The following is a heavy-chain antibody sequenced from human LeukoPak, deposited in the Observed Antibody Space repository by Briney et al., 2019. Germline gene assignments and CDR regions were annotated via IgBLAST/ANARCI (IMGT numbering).Heavy chain of an antibody. D-gene: IGHD3-10*01. J-gene: IGHJ3*02. CDR1: GGSFSGYY. CDR3: ARRRRGSRDYYGSGSYGGAFDI. Sequence: SETLSLTCAVYGGSFSGYYWSWIRQPPGKGLEWIGEINHSGSTNYNPSLKSRVTISVDTSKNQFSLKLSSVTAADPAVHYCARRRRGSRDYYGSGSYGGAFDIWGQGTMVTVSS. CDR2: INHSGST. V-gene: IGHV4-34*01.